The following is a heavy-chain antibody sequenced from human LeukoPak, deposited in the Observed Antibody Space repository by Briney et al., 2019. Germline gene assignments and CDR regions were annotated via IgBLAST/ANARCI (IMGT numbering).Heavy chain of an antibody. V-gene: IGHV3-74*01. CDR3: ASLFLCYGCSRSSDDFDI. CDR1: GFTFSSYE. Sequence: GGSLRLSCAASGFTFSSYEMTWVRQTPGKGLVWVSRINSDGSRTTYADSVKGRFTISRDNAKNTLYLQMNSLRAEDTAVYYCASLFLCYGCSRSSDDFDIWGQGTMVTVSS. J-gene: IGHJ3*02. CDR2: INSDGSRT. D-gene: IGHD6-6*01.